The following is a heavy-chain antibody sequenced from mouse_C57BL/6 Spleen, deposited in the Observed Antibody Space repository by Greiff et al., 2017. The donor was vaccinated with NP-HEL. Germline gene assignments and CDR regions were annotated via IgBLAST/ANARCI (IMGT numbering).Heavy chain of an antibody. CDR3: ARKKVYNGYPFDD. CDR2: IDPSDSYT. Sequence: QVQLQQPGAELVKPGASVKLSCKASGYTFTSYWMQWVKQRPGQGLEWIGEIDPSDSYTNYNQKFKGKATLTVDTSSSTAYMQLSSLTSEDSAVYYCARKKVYNGYPFDDWGQGTTLTVSS. CDR1: GYTFTSYW. V-gene: IGHV1-50*01. D-gene: IGHD2-3*01. J-gene: IGHJ2*01.